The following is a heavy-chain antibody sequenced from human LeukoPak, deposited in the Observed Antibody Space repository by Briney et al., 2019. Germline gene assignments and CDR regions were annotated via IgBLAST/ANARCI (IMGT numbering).Heavy chain of an antibody. D-gene: IGHD5-18*01. CDR1: GGSISSRGYY. J-gene: IGHJ4*02. CDR3: ARRGDSYALFGY. Sequence: SETLSLTCIVSGGSISSRGYYWGWIRQPPGKGLEWIRTITDSGSTYFSPSVKSRVTMSMDTSKNQFSLKLSSVTAADTAVYSCARRGDSYALFGYWGQGTLVTVSS. CDR2: ITDSGST. V-gene: IGHV4-39*01.